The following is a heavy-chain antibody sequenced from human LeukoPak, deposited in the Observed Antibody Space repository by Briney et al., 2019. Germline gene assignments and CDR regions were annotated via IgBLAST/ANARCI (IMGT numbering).Heavy chain of an antibody. CDR2: IIPMFGTP. V-gene: IGHV1-69*05. J-gene: IGHJ4*02. CDR1: GGSFSSYA. D-gene: IGHD5-18*01. CDR3: ARDKGGDIAIRMFY. Sequence: SVKVSCKASGGSFSSYAINWVRQAPGQGLEWMGRIIPMFGTPKYAQKFQGRITITTDESTSTAYMELSGLRSEDTALYFCARDKGGDIAIRMFYWGQGTLVTVSS.